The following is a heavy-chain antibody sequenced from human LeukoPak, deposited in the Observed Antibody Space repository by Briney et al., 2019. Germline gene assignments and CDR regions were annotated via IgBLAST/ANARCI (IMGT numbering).Heavy chain of an antibody. Sequence: AAVKVSCKASGYTFTVYFMHWVRQAPGQGLEWMGWINPNSGGTNYAQKFQGRVTMTRDTSISTAYMELSRLRSDDTAVYYCARELNYDSSGYYFDYWGQGTLVTVSS. CDR3: ARELNYDSSGYYFDY. CDR1: GYTFTVYF. D-gene: IGHD3-22*01. CDR2: INPNSGGT. J-gene: IGHJ4*02. V-gene: IGHV1-2*02.